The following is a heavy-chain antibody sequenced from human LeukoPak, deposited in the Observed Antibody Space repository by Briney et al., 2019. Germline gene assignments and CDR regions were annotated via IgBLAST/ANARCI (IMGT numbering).Heavy chain of an antibody. Sequence: TGRSLRLSCAASGFTVSSKYMSWVRQAPGKGLEWVSVIHSGGSTHYADSVKGRFTISRDNSKNTLYLQMNSLRADDTAVYYCARVGSTLPFDYWGQGTLVTVSS. D-gene: IGHD1-26*01. CDR2: IHSGGST. CDR1: GFTVSSKY. V-gene: IGHV3-53*01. CDR3: ARVGSTLPFDY. J-gene: IGHJ4*02.